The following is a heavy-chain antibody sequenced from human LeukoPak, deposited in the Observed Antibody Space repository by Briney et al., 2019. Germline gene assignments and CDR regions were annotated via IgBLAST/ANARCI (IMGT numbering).Heavy chain of an antibody. CDR1: GGSTSSGGYY. V-gene: IGHV4-31*03. J-gene: IGHJ6*02. CDR3: ARGFSRDSSGYYEGGVYYYYGMDV. CDR2: IYYSGST. Sequence: SETLSLTCTVSGGSTSSGGYYWSWIRQHPGKGLEWIGYIYYSGSTYYNPSLKSRVTISVDTSKNQFSLKLSSVTAADTAVYYCARGFSRDSSGYYEGGVYYYYGMDVWGQGTTVTVSS. D-gene: IGHD3-22*01.